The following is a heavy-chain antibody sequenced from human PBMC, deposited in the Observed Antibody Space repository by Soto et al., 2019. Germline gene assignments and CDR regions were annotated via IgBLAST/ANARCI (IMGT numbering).Heavy chain of an antibody. Sequence: QVQLVQSGAEVKKPGSSVKVSCKASGGIFSTYAISWVRQAPGQGLEWMGGIIPMFGTANYAQKFQRRVTIPGEKSTTTVHGRGPILKSAATAVYYGAGGGGEMPAPPPYIYGAQGTLVTFPS. CDR1: GGIFSTYA. D-gene: IGHD3-16*01. J-gene: IGHJ4*02. CDR2: IIPMFGTA. CDR3: AGGGGEMPAPPPYIY. V-gene: IGHV1-69*06.